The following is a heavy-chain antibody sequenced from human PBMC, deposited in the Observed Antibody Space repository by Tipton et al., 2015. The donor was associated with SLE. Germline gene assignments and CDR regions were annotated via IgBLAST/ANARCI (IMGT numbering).Heavy chain of an antibody. CDR3: ARDLAWGSWGY. CDR1: GGSFRDYY. CDR2: IYYSGST. D-gene: IGHD7-27*01. Sequence: TLSLTCAVYGGSFRDYYWSWIRQPPGKGLEWVGYIYYSGSTNYNPSLKGRATISVDTSKIQFSLKLSSVTPADTAVYYCARDLAWGSWGYWGQGTLVTVSS. V-gene: IGHV4-34*11. J-gene: IGHJ4*02.